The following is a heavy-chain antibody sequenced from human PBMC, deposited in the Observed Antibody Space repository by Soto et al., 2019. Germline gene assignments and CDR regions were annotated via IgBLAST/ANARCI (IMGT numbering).Heavy chain of an antibody. V-gene: IGHV1-18*01. CDR1: GYTFTTYG. CDR3: TREGSAPYYYYGMDA. Sequence: ASVEVSCKASGYTFTTYGIIWVRQAPGQGLEWLGWINTHNGNTNYAQNLQGRVIMTADTSTSTAYMELRSLRSDDTAIYYCTREGSAPYYYYGMDAWGQGTTVTVSS. D-gene: IGHD3-10*01. CDR2: INTHNGNT. J-gene: IGHJ6*02.